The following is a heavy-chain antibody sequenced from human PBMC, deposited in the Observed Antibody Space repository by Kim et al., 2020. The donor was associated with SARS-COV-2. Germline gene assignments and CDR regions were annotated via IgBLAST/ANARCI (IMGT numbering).Heavy chain of an antibody. CDR1: GFTFSNAW. CDR3: TTGGDASTIFGVVMKTKTTYGMGV. D-gene: IGHD3-3*01. V-gene: IGHV3-15*01. J-gene: IGHJ6*02. Sequence: GGSLRLSCAASGFTFSNAWMSWVRQAPGKGLEWVGRIKSKTYGGTTDYAAPVKCRFTISRDDSKNTLYLQMNSLKTEDTAVYYCTTGGDASTIFGVVMKTKTTYGMGVWGQGTTVTVSS. CDR2: IKSKTYGGTT.